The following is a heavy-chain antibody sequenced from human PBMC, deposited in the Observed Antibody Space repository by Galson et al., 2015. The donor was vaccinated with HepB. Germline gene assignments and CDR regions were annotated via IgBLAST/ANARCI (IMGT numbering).Heavy chain of an antibody. CDR3: VKEGSWFGGDWFDP. CDR1: GFIFRHHA. V-gene: IGHV3-23*01. D-gene: IGHD3-16*01. Sequence: SLRLSCAGSGFIFRHHAMAWIRQAPGKGLEWVSGINGRGSTRSYSDAGKGRFSISSDNSKDTVFLQMDHLRAEDTAVYYCVKEGSWFGGDWFDPWGQGALVTVS. CDR2: INGRGSTR. J-gene: IGHJ5*02.